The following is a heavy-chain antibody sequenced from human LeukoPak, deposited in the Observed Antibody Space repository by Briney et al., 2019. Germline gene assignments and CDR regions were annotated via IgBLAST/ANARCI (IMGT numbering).Heavy chain of an antibody. CDR1: GFSFSGSY. Sequence: GGSLRLSCAASGFSFSGSYMSWIRQAPGKGLEWVSTISGSGGSTYYADSVKGRFTISRDNSKNTLYLQMNSLRAEDTAVYYCAKYNYDSSRNKPQPPDYWGQGTLVTVSS. V-gene: IGHV3-23*01. J-gene: IGHJ4*02. D-gene: IGHD3-22*01. CDR2: ISGSGGST. CDR3: AKYNYDSSRNKPQPPDY.